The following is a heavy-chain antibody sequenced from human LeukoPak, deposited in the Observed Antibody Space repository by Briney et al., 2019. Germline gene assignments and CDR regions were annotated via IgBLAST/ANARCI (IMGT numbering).Heavy chain of an antibody. V-gene: IGHV5-51*01. CDR3: ARLQGQVGSSCNY. CDR2: IYPGDFDI. Sequence: GESLKISCKASGYSFTNYWIAWVRQMPGKGLEWMGIIYPGDFDIRYSPSFQGQVTISADKSVSTAYLQWSSLKASDTAMYYCARLQGQVGSSCNYWGQGTLVTVSS. D-gene: IGHD6-13*01. CDR1: GYSFTNYW. J-gene: IGHJ4*02.